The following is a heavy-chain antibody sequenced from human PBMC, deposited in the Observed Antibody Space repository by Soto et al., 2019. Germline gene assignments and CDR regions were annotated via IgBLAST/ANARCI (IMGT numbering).Heavy chain of an antibody. V-gene: IGHV3-48*02. CDR2: ISIGGGSI. CDR1: GFSFSNYA. J-gene: IGHJ3*01. Sequence: EVQLVESGGGLVQPGGSRRVSCAASGFSFSNYAMNWVRQAPGKGLEWVPYISIGGGSIFYADSVKGRFTISRDDAKNSLYMQMNTLRDEDTAVYYCVRDDRWAFDFWGQGTMVTVSS. CDR3: VRDDRWAFDF. D-gene: IGHD3-22*01.